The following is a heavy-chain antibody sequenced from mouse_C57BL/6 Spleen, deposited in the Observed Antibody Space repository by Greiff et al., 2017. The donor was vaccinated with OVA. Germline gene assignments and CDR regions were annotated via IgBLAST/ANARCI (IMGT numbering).Heavy chain of an antibody. D-gene: IGHD1-1*01. CDR2: ILPGSGST. V-gene: IGHV1-9*01. CDR3: ARRAAYYCGSSPSAMDY. Sequence: QVQLQQSGAELMKPGASVKLSCKATGYTFTGYWIEWVKQRPGHGLEWIGEILPGSGSTNYNEKFKGKATFTADTSSNTAYMQLSSLTTEDSAIYYCARRAAYYCGSSPSAMDYWGQGTSVTVSS. J-gene: IGHJ4*01. CDR1: GYTFTGYW.